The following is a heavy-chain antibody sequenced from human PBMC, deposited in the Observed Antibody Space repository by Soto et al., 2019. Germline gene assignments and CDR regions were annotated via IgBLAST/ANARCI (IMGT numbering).Heavy chain of an antibody. J-gene: IGHJ4*02. Sequence: GASVKVSCKASGGTFSSYAISWVRQAPGQGLEWMGGIIPIFGTANYAQKFQGRVTVTADESTSTAYMELSSLRSEDTAVYYCARSGGLGATAYWGQGTLVTVSS. V-gene: IGHV1-69*13. D-gene: IGHD1-26*01. CDR3: ARSGGLGATAY. CDR1: GGTFSSYA. CDR2: IIPIFGTA.